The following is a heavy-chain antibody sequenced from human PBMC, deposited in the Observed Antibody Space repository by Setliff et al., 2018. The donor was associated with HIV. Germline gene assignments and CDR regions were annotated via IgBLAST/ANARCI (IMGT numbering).Heavy chain of an antibody. V-gene: IGHV4-34*01. CDR3: AAGSPRPFGFDI. CDR2: INHSGST. J-gene: IGHJ3*02. CDR1: GGSLSDYY. Sequence: SETLSLTCGVYGGSLSDYYWNWIRQPPGKGLEWIAEINHSGSTNYNPSLKSRVTISVDTSKHQCSLKLSSVTAADTAMYFCAAGSPRPFGFDIWGHGAMVTVSS. D-gene: IGHD3-10*01.